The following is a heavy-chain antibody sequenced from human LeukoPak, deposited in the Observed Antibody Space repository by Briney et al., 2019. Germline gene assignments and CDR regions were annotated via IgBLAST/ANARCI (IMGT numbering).Heavy chain of an antibody. CDR3: ARREGQFDP. CDR2: IYYSGNT. J-gene: IGHJ5*02. CDR1: GGSVSSTSYH. Sequence: PSETLSLTCTVSGGSVSSTSYHWAWIRQPPGKGLEWIGNIYYSGNTYYNPSLKSRVTISVDTSKNQFSLKLSSVTAADTAVCYCARREGQFDPWGQGTLVTVSS. D-gene: IGHD1-26*01. V-gene: IGHV4-39*01.